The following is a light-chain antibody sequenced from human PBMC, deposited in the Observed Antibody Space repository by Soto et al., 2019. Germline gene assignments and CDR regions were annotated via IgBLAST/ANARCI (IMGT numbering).Light chain of an antibody. CDR2: EVS. J-gene: IGLJ2*01. V-gene: IGLV2-8*01. Sequence: QSALTQPPSASGSPGQSVTISCTGTSSDVGGYNYVSWYQQHPGKAPKLMIYEVSKRPSGVPDRFSGSKSGNTASLTVSGLQAEDEAAYYCSSYADSNVVFGGGTKVTVL. CDR3: SSYADSNVV. CDR1: SSDVGGYNY.